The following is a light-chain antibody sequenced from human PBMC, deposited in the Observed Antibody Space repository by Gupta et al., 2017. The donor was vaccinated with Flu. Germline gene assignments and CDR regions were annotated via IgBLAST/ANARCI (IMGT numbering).Light chain of an antibody. V-gene: IGKV3-11*01. CDR3: QQRDDWPPIT. J-gene: IGKJ5*01. CDR1: QSVGDC. Sequence: ETVLTQSPATPALSPGGRTNLHCRASQSVGDCLPWYQQKPGQAPRLLIYDGSNRATGAPARFSGSGSGTDFTLTTSSLEPEDYAVNYCQQRDDWPPITFGQGTRLEIK. CDR2: DGS.